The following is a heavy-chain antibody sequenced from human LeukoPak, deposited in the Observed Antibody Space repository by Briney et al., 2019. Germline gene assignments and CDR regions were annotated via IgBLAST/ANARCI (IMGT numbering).Heavy chain of an antibody. CDR2: IRGKTYGGTT. CDR3: GKVSGPPWVFDF. CDR1: GFTFGDYA. D-gene: IGHD6-19*01. V-gene: IGHV3-49*04. J-gene: IGHJ4*02. Sequence: PGRSLRLSCTASGFTFGDYAMTWVRQAPGKGLEWVAFIRGKTYGGTTEYAASVKGRFIISRDDSKSIAYLQMNSLKSEDTAVYYCGKVSGPPWVFDFWGQGTLVTASS.